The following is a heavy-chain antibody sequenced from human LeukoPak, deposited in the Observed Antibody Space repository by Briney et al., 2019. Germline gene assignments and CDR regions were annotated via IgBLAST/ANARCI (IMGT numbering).Heavy chain of an antibody. CDR1: GFTFSNYW. CDR2: INEDGSTT. Sequence: GGSLRLSCAASGFTFSNYWMHWVRQAPGKGLVWVSRINEDGSTTNYADSVKGRSTTFRDNAKNTLYLQMNSLRAEDTAVYYCVRDLGGRSGHWGQGTLVTVSS. D-gene: IGHD1-26*01. V-gene: IGHV3-74*01. CDR3: VRDLGGRSGH. J-gene: IGHJ4*02.